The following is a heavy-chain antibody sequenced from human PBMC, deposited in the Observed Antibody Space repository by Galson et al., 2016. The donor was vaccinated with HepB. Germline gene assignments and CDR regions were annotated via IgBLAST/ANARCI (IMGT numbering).Heavy chain of an antibody. CDR3: ARDARASVYFYYYGMDV. CDR2: ISSSGSTI. Sequence: SLRLSCAASGFTFSDYYMSWIRQAPGKGLEWVSYISSSGSTIYYADSVKGRFTISRDNAENSLYLQTNSLRDEDTAVYYCARDARASVYFYYYGMDVWGQGTTVTVSS. CDR1: GFTFSDYY. J-gene: IGHJ6*02. D-gene: IGHD3-10*01. V-gene: IGHV3-11*01.